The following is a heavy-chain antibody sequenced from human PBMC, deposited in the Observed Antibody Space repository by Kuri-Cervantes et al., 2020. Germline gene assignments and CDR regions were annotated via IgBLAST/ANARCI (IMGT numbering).Heavy chain of an antibody. V-gene: IGHV1-2*02. CDR2: INPNSGGT. D-gene: IGHD5-18*01. CDR1: GYTFTGYY. J-gene: IGHJ4*02. CDR3: ARRCTSYGYPIDDY. Sequence: ASVKVSCKASGYTFTGYYMHWVRQAPGQGLEWMGWINPNSGGTNYAQKFQGRVTMTRDTSISTAYMELSRLRSDDTAVYYCARRCTSYGYPIDDYWGQGTLVTVSS.